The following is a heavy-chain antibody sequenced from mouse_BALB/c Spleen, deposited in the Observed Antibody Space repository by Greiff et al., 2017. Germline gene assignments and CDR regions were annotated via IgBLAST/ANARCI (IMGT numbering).Heavy chain of an antibody. CDR3: ARNEPNFDY. V-gene: IGHV5-9-1*01. J-gene: IGHJ2*01. CDR2: ISSGGSYT. CDR1: GFTFSSYA. Sequence: EVMLVESGGGLVKPGGSLKLSCAASGFTFSSYAMSWVRQTPEKRLEWVATISSGGSYTYYPDSVKGRFTISRDNAKNTLYLQMSSLRSEDTAMYYCARNEPNFDYWGQGTTLTVSS.